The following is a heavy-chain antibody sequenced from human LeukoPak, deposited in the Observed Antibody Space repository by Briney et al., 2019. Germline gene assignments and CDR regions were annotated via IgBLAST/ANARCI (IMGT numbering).Heavy chain of an antibody. CDR2: IWYDGSNQ. J-gene: IGHJ4*02. D-gene: IGHD2-8*01. Sequence: GGSLRLSCAASGFTFSNYGIHWVRQAPGKGLEWVAVIWYDGSNQYYADSVKGRFTISRDNSKNTLYLQMNSLRAEDTAVYYCARDMVYARVGFFDYWGQGTLVTVSS. CDR3: ARDMVYARVGFFDY. V-gene: IGHV3-33*01. CDR1: GFTFSNYG.